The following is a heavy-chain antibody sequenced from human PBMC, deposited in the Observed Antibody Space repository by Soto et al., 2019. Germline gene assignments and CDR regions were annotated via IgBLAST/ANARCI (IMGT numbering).Heavy chain of an antibody. CDR2: ISGSGGST. CDR1: GFTFSSYA. J-gene: IGHJ3*02. V-gene: IGHV3-23*01. D-gene: IGHD2-15*01. CDR3: ANDPPYGSGGSCYFGGAFDI. Sequence: GGSLGLSCAASGFTFSSYAMSWVRQAPGKGLEWVSAISGSGGSTYYADSVKGRFTISRDNSKNTLYLQMNSLRAEDTAVYYYANDPPYGSGGSCYFGGAFDIWGQGTMVT.